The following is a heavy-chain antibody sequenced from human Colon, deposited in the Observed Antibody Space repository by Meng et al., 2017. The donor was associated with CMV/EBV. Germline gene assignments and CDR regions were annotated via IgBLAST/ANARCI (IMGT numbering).Heavy chain of an antibody. D-gene: IGHD2-2*01. V-gene: IGHV4-34*01. Sequence: SETLSLTCAVYGGSFSGYYWSWIRQPPGKGLEWIGEINHSGSTNYNPSLKSRVTISVDTSKNQFSLKLSSVTAADTAVYYCARGRYCSSTSCYQGRANGYNWFDPWGQGTLVTVSS. CDR1: GGSFSGYY. CDR2: INHSGST. CDR3: ARGRYCSSTSCYQGRANGYNWFDP. J-gene: IGHJ5*02.